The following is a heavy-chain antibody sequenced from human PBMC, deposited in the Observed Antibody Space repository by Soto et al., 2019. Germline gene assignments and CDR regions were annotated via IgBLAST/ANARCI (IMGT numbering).Heavy chain of an antibody. J-gene: IGHJ4*02. D-gene: IGHD6-13*01. CDR2: ISGSGGST. Sequence: GGSLRLSCAASGFTFSNYAVTWVRQAPGKGLEWVSTISGSGGSTYYADSVKGRFTISRDNSKNTLYLQMNSLRAEDTAVYYCAKDHGSSWYEIDYWGQGTLVT. V-gene: IGHV3-23*01. CDR3: AKDHGSSWYEIDY. CDR1: GFTFSNYA.